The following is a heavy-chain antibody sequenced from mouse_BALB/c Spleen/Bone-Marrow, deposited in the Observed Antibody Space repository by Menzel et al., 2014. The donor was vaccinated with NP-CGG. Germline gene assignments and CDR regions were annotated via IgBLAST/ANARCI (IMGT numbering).Heavy chain of an antibody. J-gene: IGHJ2*01. Sequence: QVQLQHSGAELVRPGSSVEISCKASGYAFSSYWMIWVKQRPGQGLEWIGQIYPGDGDTNYNGKFKGKATLTVDKSSSTAYMQLSSLTSEDSAVYFCARSGYGSNYDYWGQGTTLTVSS. CDR1: GYAFSSYW. CDR3: ARSGYGSNYDY. D-gene: IGHD1-1*01. V-gene: IGHV1-80*01. CDR2: IYPGDGDT.